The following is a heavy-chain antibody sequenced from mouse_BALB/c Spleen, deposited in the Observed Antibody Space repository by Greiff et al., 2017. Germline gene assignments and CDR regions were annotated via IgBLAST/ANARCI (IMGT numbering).Heavy chain of an antibody. V-gene: IGHV5-6-5*01. J-gene: IGHJ3*01. CDR3: ARGNGNYGIAY. CDR2: ISSGGST. D-gene: IGHD2-1*01. Sequence: EVQVVESGGGLVKPGGSLKLSCAASGFTFSSYAMSWVRQTPEKRLEWVASISSGGSTYYPDSVKGRFTISRDNARNILYLQMSSLRSEDTAMYYCARGNGNYGIAYWGQGTLVTVSA. CDR1: GFTFSSYA.